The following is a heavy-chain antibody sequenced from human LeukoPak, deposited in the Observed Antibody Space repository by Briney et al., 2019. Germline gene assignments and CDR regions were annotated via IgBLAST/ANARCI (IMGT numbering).Heavy chain of an antibody. CDR2: IYSTGTT. CDR1: GASISSGSYY. V-gene: IGHV4-61*02. CDR3: AGSPRPKTYSQASGSGPSNYFDP. Sequence: PSETLSLTCTVSGASISSGSYYWSWIRQPAGRGLECIGRIYSTGTTNYNPSLKSRVTISVDTSKNQVSLKLSSVTAADTAVYYCAGSPRPKTYSQASGSGPSNYFDPWGQGILVTVSS. J-gene: IGHJ5*02. D-gene: IGHD3-10*01.